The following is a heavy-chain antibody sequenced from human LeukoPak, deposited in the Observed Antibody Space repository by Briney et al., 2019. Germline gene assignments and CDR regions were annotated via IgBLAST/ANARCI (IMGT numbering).Heavy chain of an antibody. V-gene: IGHV3-23*01. CDR1: GFTFSSYA. J-gene: IGHJ4*02. CDR3: VKEASSGYYRTADY. Sequence: GGSLRLSCAASGFTFSSYAMSWVRQAPGKGLEWVSAISGSGGSTYYADSVKGRFTISRDISQNTVYLQMNSLRGEDTAVYSCVKEASSGYYRTADYWGQGILVTVSS. CDR2: ISGSGGST. D-gene: IGHD3-22*01.